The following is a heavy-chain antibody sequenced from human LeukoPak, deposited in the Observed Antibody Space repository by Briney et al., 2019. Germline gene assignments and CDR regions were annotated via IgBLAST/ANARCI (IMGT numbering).Heavy chain of an antibody. Sequence: GGSLRLSCAASGFTFRSYWVSWVRQAPGKGLEWLGHINQEASRTDHADSVKGRFTISRDNSRNLLYLHMSSLRAEGTAVYYCAKYLSRAFDSWGQGILVSVSS. D-gene: IGHD2/OR15-2a*01. J-gene: IGHJ4*02. CDR1: GFTFRSYW. CDR2: INQEASRT. CDR3: AKYLSRAFDS. V-gene: IGHV3-7*01.